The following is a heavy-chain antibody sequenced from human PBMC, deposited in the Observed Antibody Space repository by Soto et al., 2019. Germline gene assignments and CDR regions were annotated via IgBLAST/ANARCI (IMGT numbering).Heavy chain of an antibody. Sequence: GESLKISCKGSGYTFTSYWIGWVRQMPGEGLEWLGVIYPGDSDTRYSPSFQGQVTISADKSINTAYLQWGSLKASDSAIYYCARSAGNACRFSEYWGQVTLVTVSS. V-gene: IGHV5-51*01. J-gene: IGHJ4*02. CDR3: ARSAGNACRFSEY. CDR1: GYTFTSYW. D-gene: IGHD2-15*01. CDR2: IYPGDSDT.